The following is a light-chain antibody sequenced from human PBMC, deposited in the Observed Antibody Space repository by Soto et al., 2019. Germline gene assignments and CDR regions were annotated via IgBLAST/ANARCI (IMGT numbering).Light chain of an antibody. V-gene: IGLV2-8*01. CDR1: SSDVGGYNY. CDR2: EVS. J-gene: IGLJ1*01. CDR3: SSYGGNNNFVV. Sequence: SALTQPPSASGSPGQSVTISCTGTSSDVGGYNYVSWYQQHPGKAPKLMIYEVSKRPSGVPDRFSGSKSGNTASLTVSGLQAEEEADHFCSSYGGNNNFVVFGTGTKVTVL.